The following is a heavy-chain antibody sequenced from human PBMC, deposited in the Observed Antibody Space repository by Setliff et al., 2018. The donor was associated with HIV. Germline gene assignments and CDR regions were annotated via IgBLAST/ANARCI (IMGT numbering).Heavy chain of an antibody. D-gene: IGHD2-2*01. J-gene: IGHJ6*02. CDR3: ARGRSELLWSTQTYYYYGLDV. V-gene: IGHV4-61*02. CDR2: IHTSGST. Sequence: PSETLSLTCTVSGGSISSGTNYWSWIRQPAGKGLEWIGRIHTSGSTNYNPSLKSRVTISVDASKNQFSLKLRSVTAADTAVYYCARGRSELLWSTQTYYYYGLDVWGQGTTVTVSS. CDR1: GGSISSGTNY.